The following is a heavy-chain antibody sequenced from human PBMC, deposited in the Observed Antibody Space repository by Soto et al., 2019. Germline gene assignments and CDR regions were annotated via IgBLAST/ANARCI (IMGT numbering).Heavy chain of an antibody. CDR3: ARTSEEAAVAVYGMDV. Sequence: GASVKVSCKASGYTFTSYVISWVRQAPGQGLEWMGWISAYNGNTNYAQKLQGRVTMTTDTSTSTAYMELRSLRSDDTAVYYCARTSEEAAVAVYGMDVWGQGTTVTVSS. CDR1: GYTFTSYV. J-gene: IGHJ6*02. CDR2: ISAYNGNT. D-gene: IGHD6-19*01. V-gene: IGHV1-18*04.